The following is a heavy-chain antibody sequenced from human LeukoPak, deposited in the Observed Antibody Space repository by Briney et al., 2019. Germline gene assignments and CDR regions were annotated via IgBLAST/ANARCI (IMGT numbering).Heavy chain of an antibody. D-gene: IGHD3-22*01. J-gene: IGHJ1*01. CDR2: ISYDGRNK. CDR1: GFTFSSYA. V-gene: IGHV3-30*04. Sequence: GGSLRLSCAASGFTFSSYAMHWVRQAPGKGLEWVALISYDGRNKRYADSVKGRFPISRDNSKNTLYLQMNSLRAEDTAVYYCAKAWYDGSGYQEYFQHWGQGTLVTVSS. CDR3: AKAWYDGSGYQEYFQH.